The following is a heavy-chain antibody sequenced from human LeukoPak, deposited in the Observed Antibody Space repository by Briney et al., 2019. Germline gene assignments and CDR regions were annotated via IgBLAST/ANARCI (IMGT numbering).Heavy chain of an antibody. J-gene: IGHJ6*02. CDR1: GFTFSDYY. V-gene: IGHV3-11*05. Sequence: GGSLRLSCEASGFTFSDYYMSWIRQAPGKGLEWVAYISSSSRYTKYADSMKGRFTISRDNAKKSLYLQMNSLRAEDTAVYYCARDGLTTVTTVSRYYGMDVWGQGTTVTVFS. CDR2: ISSSSRYT. D-gene: IGHD4-17*01. CDR3: ARDGLTTVTTVSRYYGMDV.